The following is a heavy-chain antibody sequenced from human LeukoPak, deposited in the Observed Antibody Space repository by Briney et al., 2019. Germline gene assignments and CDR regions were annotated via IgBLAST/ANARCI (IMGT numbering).Heavy chain of an antibody. CDR1: GYTFTDYY. V-gene: IGHV1-69-2*01. CDR3: ATDVFCSSTSCWGY. CDR2: VDPEDGET. J-gene: IGHJ4*02. D-gene: IGHD2-2*01. Sequence: GASVKVSCKASGYTFTDYYMHWVQQAPGKGLEWMGRVDPEDGETIYAEKFQGRVTITADTSTDTAYMELSSLRSEDTAVYYCATDVFCSSTSCWGYWGQGTLVTVSS.